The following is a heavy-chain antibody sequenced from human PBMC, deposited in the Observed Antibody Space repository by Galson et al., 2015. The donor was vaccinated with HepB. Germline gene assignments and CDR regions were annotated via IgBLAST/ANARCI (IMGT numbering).Heavy chain of an antibody. V-gene: IGHV3-23*01. Sequence: SLRLSCAAPGITFSTYVMSWVRQAPGKELERVSSLVGSGESTFYADSVKGRFTISRDNSRNTLYLQMNRLRADDTAIYYGAKTSYCDGGPCFSGYFDSWGQGTLVAVSS. CDR3: AKTSYCDGGPCFSGYFDS. CDR2: LVGSGEST. J-gene: IGHJ4*02. D-gene: IGHD2-21*01. CDR1: GITFSTYV.